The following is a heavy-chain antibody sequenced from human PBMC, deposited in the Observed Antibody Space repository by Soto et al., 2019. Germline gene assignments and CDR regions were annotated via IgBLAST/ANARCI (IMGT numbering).Heavy chain of an antibody. D-gene: IGHD3-9*01. CDR2: VYDNGRP. CDR3: ARGVGSSPPRY. V-gene: IGHV4-59*01. J-gene: IGHJ4*02. Sequence: SETLSLTCTISGGSISVYYWSWIRQSPRQGLEWIGYVYDNGRPYYSPSLKSRVTIPADTSKNQISLKLTSSTAAAPAVYYCARGVGSSPPRYWGRGTLVTVSS. CDR1: GGSISVYY.